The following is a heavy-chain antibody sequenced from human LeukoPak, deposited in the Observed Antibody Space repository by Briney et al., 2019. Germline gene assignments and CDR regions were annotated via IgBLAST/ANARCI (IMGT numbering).Heavy chain of an antibody. CDR2: IWYDGSNK. V-gene: IGHV3-33*01. J-gene: IGHJ6*03. CDR1: GFTFNSYG. Sequence: GGSLRLSCAASGFTFNSYGMHWVRQAPGKGLEWVAVIWYDGSNKYYADSVKGRFTISRDNAKNSLYLQMNSLRAEDTAVYYCARALRGIYCSSTSCYGHYYYYMDVWGKGTTVTVSS. D-gene: IGHD2-2*01. CDR3: ARALRGIYCSSTSCYGHYYYYMDV.